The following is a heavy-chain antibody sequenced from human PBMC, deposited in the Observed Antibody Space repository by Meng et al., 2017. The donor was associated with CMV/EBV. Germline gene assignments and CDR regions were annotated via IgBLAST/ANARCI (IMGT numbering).Heavy chain of an antibody. CDR3: ARHHPAGYCSSTSCPQRWFDP. D-gene: IGHD2-2*01. J-gene: IGHJ5*02. CDR2: IIPIFGTA. V-gene: IGHV1-69*05. CDR1: GGTFSSYA. Sequence: SVKVSCKASGGTFSSYAISWVRQAPGQGLEWMGGIIPIFGTANYAQKFQGRVTITTDESTSTAYMELSSLRSEDTAVYYCARHHPAGYCSSTSCPQRWFDPWGQGTLVTV.